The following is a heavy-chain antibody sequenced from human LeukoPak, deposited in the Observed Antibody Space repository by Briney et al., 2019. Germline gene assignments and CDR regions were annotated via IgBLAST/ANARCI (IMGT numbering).Heavy chain of an antibody. V-gene: IGHV4-34*01. J-gene: IGHJ5*02. D-gene: IGHD6-13*01. CDR3: ARDDSSSKTAVVNNWFDP. Sequence: SETLSLTCAVYGGSFSGYYWSWIRQPPGKGLEWIGEINHSGSTNYNPSLKSRVTVSVDTSKNQFSLKLSSVTAADTAVYYCARDDSSSKTAVVNNWFDPWGQGTLVTVSS. CDR2: INHSGST. CDR1: GGSFSGYY.